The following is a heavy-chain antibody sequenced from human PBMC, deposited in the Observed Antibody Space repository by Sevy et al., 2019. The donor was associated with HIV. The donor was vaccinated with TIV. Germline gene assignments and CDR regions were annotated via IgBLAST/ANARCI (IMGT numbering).Heavy chain of an antibody. D-gene: IGHD5-12*01. J-gene: IGHJ4*02. CDR3: ARHSHDEDLVATRLGFDF. CDR1: GGSISFYY. CDR2: IYYTGST. V-gene: IGHV4-59*08. Sequence: SETLSLTCSVSGGSISFYYWSWIRQPPGRGLEWIGYIYYTGSTNYNPSLKSRVTISVDTSKNQFSLKLTSVTAADTAVDYCARHSHDEDLVATRLGFDFWGQGTLVTVSS.